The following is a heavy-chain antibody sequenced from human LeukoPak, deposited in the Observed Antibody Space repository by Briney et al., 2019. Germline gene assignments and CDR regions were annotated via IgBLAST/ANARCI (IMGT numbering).Heavy chain of an antibody. CDR1: GYTFTSYG. Sequence: ASVKVSCKASGYTFTSYGISWVRQAPGQGLKWMGWISAYNGNTNYAQKLQGRVTMTTDTSTSTAYMELRSLRSDDTAVYYCAREAFIYGSASYYMDVWGKGTTVTISS. J-gene: IGHJ6*03. CDR3: AREAFIYGSASYYMDV. V-gene: IGHV1-18*01. CDR2: ISAYNGNT. D-gene: IGHD3-10*01.